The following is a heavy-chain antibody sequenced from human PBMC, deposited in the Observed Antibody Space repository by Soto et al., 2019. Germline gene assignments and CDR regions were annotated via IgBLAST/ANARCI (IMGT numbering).Heavy chain of an antibody. Sequence: ESGGGLVQPGGSLRLSCAASGFTFGSNVMTWSRQAPGKGLEWVWAISGSGDKRYYADSVRDRFPNSRDTSKNTVYLQMNSLRAEDTAVYYCALYCSGVSCSGHWGQGTLVTVSS. CDR2: ISGSGDKR. CDR3: ALYCSGVSCSGH. J-gene: IGHJ4*02. D-gene: IGHD2-15*01. V-gene: IGHV3-23*01. CDR1: GFTFGSNV.